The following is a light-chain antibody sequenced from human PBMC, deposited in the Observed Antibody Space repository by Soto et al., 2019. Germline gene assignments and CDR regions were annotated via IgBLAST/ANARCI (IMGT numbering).Light chain of an antibody. CDR2: EVS. J-gene: IGLJ1*01. V-gene: IGLV2-14*01. CDR1: SSDVGSYNY. Sequence: QSALTQPASVSGSPGQSITISCTGTSSDVGSYNYVSWYQQHPGKAPKLMIYEVSDRPSGISSRFSGSKSGNTASMTISGLQTEEEDDYYCSSYTSSSTLFGTVTKVTVL. CDR3: SSYTSSSTL.